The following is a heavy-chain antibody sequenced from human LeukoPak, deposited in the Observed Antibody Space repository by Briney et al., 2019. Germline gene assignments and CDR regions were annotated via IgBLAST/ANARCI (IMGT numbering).Heavy chain of an antibody. Sequence: SVKVSCKASGGTFSSYAISWVRQAPGQGLEWMGRIIPILGIANYAQKFQGRVTITADKSTSTAYMELSSLRSEDTAVYYCARGPQGITPLNYYCYGMDVWGQGTTVTVSS. CDR3: ARGPQGITPLNYYCYGMDV. J-gene: IGHJ6*02. D-gene: IGHD2-8*01. V-gene: IGHV1-69*04. CDR2: IIPILGIA. CDR1: GGTFSSYA.